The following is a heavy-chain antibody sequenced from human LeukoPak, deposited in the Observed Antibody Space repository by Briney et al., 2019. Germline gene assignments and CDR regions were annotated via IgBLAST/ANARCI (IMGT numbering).Heavy chain of an antibody. J-gene: IGHJ3*02. Sequence: GESLKISCKASGYTFTRYWIGWVRQMPGKGLEWMGIIYPGDSDTRYSPSFQGQVTISADKSINTAYLQWSSLKASDTAMYYCARFEGPGNFKSAFDIWGQGTMVTVSS. CDR3: ARFEGPGNFKSAFDI. V-gene: IGHV5-51*01. D-gene: IGHD1-7*01. CDR1: GYTFTRYW. CDR2: IYPGDSDT.